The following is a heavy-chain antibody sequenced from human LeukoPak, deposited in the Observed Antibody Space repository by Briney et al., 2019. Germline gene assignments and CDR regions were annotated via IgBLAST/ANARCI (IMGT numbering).Heavy chain of an antibody. CDR3: ARRAGSYYESSGYYYFDY. Sequence: GESLKISCKGSGYSFTSYWIGWVRQMPGKGLEWMGIIYPGDSDTRYSPSFRGQVTISADKSINTAYLQWSSLKASDTAMYYCARRAGSYYESSGYYYFDYWGQGTLVTVSS. D-gene: IGHD3-22*01. J-gene: IGHJ4*02. V-gene: IGHV5-51*01. CDR2: IYPGDSDT. CDR1: GYSFTSYW.